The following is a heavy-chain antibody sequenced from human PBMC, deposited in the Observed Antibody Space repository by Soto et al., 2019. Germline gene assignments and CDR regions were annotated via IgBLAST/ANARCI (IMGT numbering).Heavy chain of an antibody. J-gene: IGHJ4*02. D-gene: IGHD3-10*01. CDR2: IHYSGST. V-gene: IGHV4-59*08. Sequence: QVQLQESGPGLVKPSETVSLTCTVSGGSISSYYWSWIRQPPGKGLEWIGYIHYSGSTKYDPSLKSXXTXSXXTSKNHFSLKLSSVTATDTAVYYCARRLVRGVIDYWGQGTLVTVSS. CDR3: ARRLVRGVIDY. CDR1: GGSISSYY.